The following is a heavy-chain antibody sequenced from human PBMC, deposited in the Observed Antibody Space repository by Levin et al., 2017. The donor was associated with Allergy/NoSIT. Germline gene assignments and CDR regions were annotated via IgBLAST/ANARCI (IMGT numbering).Heavy chain of an antibody. V-gene: IGHV3-30*18. J-gene: IGHJ4*02. CDR2: ISYDGSNK. D-gene: IGHD5-24*01. CDR1: GFTFKNYG. Sequence: GESLKISCAASGFTFKNYGMHWVRQAPGKGLEWVALISYDGSNKYYADSVKGRFTISRDNSKNTLYLQMNSLRAEDTAVYYCTKRLGGDGYNYPDYWGQGTLVTVSS. CDR3: TKRLGGDGYNYPDY.